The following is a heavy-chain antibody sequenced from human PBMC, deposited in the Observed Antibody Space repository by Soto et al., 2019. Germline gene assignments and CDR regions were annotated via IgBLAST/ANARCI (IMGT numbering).Heavy chain of an antibody. D-gene: IGHD1-26*01. Sequence: GGSLRLSCAASGFSVSSSYMGWVRQAPGKGLEWVSVIYSGGTSFYGDSVKGRFTISRDNSKNTLYLQMNGLRAEDTAVYYCARGSYSGSSYRYYFDYWGQGTLVTVSS. CDR2: IYSGGTS. J-gene: IGHJ4*02. CDR3: ARGSYSGSSYRYYFDY. CDR1: GFSVSSSY. V-gene: IGHV3-53*01.